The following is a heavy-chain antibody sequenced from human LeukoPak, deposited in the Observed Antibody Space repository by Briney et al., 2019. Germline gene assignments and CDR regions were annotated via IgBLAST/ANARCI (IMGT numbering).Heavy chain of an antibody. D-gene: IGHD2-15*01. J-gene: IGHJ5*02. CDR3: ARGGGSSMSFRFDP. V-gene: IGHV4-59*01. Sequence: SETLSLTCTVSGVSISSYCWSWIRQPPGKELKWMGYIYYSGSTNYNPSLKSRVTISVDASKNKFSLKLRSVTAAATAVYYCARGGGSSMSFRFDPWGQGTLVTVSS. CDR1: GVSISSYC. CDR2: IYYSGST.